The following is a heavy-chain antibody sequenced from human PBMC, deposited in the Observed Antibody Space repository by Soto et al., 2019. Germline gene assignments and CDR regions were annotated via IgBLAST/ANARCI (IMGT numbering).Heavy chain of an antibody. V-gene: IGHV1-3*01. D-gene: IGHD2-2*01. CDR1: GYTFTSYA. CDR3: ARGLYCSSTSCYDYYYYGMDV. Sequence: GASVKVSCKASGYTFTSYAMHWVRQAPGQRLEWMGWINAGNGNTKYSQKFQGRVTITRDTSASTAYMELSSLRSEDTAVYYCARGLYCSSTSCYDYYYYGMDVWGQGTTVTVSS. J-gene: IGHJ6*02. CDR2: INAGNGNT.